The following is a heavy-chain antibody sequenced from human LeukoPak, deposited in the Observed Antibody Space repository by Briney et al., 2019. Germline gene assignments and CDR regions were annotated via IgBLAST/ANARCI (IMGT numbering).Heavy chain of an antibody. J-gene: IGHJ5*02. Sequence: GSSVKVSCKASGGTFSSYAIGWVRQAPGQGLEWMGGIIPIFGTANYAQKFQGRVTITADKSTSTAYMELSSLRSEDTAVYYCAREGSGMVRGVFDPWGQGTLVTVSS. V-gene: IGHV1-69*06. CDR1: GGTFSSYA. CDR3: AREGSGMVRGVFDP. D-gene: IGHD3-10*01. CDR2: IIPIFGTA.